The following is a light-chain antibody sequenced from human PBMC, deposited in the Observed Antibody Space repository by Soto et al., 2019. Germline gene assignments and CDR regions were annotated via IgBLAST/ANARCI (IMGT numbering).Light chain of an antibody. CDR3: SSSTNSVL. CDR1: TSDVGSYNL. V-gene: IGLV2-23*01. Sequence: QSVLTQPASVSGSPGQSITISCTGTTSDVGSYNLVSWYQQYPGKAPKLIIHEDSKRPSGVSNRFSGSKSGNTASLTFSGLQAEDEADYYCSSSTNSVLFGGGTKLTVL. J-gene: IGLJ2*01. CDR2: EDS.